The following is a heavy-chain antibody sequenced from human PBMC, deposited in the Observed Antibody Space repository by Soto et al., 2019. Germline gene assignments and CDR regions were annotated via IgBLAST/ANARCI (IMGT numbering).Heavy chain of an antibody. V-gene: IGHV4-39*07. CDR3: ARGITFGGVIATGAFDI. CDR1: GGSISSSSYY. J-gene: IGHJ3*02. Sequence: SETLSLTCTVSGGSISSSSYYWGWIRQPPGKGLEWIGSIYYSGSTYYNPSLKSRVTISVDTSKNQFSLKLSSVTAADTAVYYCARGITFGGVIATGAFDIWGQGTMVTVSS. D-gene: IGHD3-16*02. CDR2: IYYSGST.